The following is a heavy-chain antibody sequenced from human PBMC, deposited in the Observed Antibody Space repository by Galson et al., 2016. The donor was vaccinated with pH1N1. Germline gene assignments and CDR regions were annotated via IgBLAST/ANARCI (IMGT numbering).Heavy chain of an antibody. CDR1: GFSLSTSGMC. D-gene: IGHD4-17*01. V-gene: IGHV2-70*01. Sequence: ALVTPTQTLTLTCTFSGFSLSTSGMCVSWIRQPPGKALEWLALIDWDDDKYYSTSLKTRLTISKDTSKNQVVLTMTKMDPVDTATYYCARLDYGDYSGYFEYWGQGTLVTVSS. CDR2: IDWDDDK. CDR3: ARLDYGDYSGYFEY. J-gene: IGHJ4*02.